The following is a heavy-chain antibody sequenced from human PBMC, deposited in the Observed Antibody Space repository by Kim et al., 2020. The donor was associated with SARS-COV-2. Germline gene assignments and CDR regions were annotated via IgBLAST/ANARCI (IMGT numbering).Heavy chain of an antibody. Sequence: GGSLRLSCAASGFTVSSNYMSWVRQAPGKGLEWVSVIYSGGSTYYADSVKGRFTISRDNSKNTLYLQMNSLRAEDTAVYYCASAGYYYDSSGYYFGYWGQGTLVTVSS. D-gene: IGHD3-22*01. CDR1: GFTVSSNY. V-gene: IGHV3-53*01. CDR3: ASAGYYYDSSGYYFGY. J-gene: IGHJ4*02. CDR2: IYSGGST.